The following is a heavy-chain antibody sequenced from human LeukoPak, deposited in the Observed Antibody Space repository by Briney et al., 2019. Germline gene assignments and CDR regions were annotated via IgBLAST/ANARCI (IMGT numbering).Heavy chain of an antibody. V-gene: IGHV3-66*01. D-gene: IGHD3-3*01. CDR3: ARGGYDFWSGYYEDAFDI. J-gene: IGHJ3*02. CDR1: GFTVSSNY. CDR2: IYSGGST. Sequence: SGGSLRLSCAASGFTVSSNYMSWVRQAPGKGLEWVSVIYSGGSTYYADSVKGRFTISRDNSKNTLYLQMNSLRAEDTAVYYCARGGYDFWSGYYEDAFDIWGQGTMVTVSS.